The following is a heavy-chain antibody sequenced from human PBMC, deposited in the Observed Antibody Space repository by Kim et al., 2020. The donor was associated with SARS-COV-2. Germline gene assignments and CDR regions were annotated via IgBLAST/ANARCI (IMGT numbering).Heavy chain of an antibody. J-gene: IGHJ6*02. D-gene: IGHD3-16*02. CDR3: ARGRGVTFGGVIAPHNWYYYGMDV. CDR2: ISAYNGNT. V-gene: IGHV1-18*01. Sequence: ASVKVSCKASGYTFTSYGISWVRQAPGQGLEWMGWISAYNGNTNYAQKLQGRVTMTTDTSTSTAYMELRSLRSDDTAVYYCARGRGVTFGGVIAPHNWYYYGMDVWGQGTTVTVSS. CDR1: GYTFTSYG.